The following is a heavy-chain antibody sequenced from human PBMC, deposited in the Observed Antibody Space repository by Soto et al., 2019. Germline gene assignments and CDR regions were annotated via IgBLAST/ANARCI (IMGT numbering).Heavy chain of an antibody. V-gene: IGHV3-74*03. D-gene: IGHD3-16*01. CDR3: DSEVGRGSGSYYLDY. Sequence: EVQLVESGGGLVQPGGSLRLSCAASGFTFSIYWMHWVRQAPGKGLQWVSRINGDGTATTYADSVKGRFTISRDNTKETVYVQMNSVGAADAAVYSWDSEVGRGSGSYYLDYWGQETLVTVSS. J-gene: IGHJ4*02. CDR2: INGDGTAT. CDR1: GFTFSIYW.